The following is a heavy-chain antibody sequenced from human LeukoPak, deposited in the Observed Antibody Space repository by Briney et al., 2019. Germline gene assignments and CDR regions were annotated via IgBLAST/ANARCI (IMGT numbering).Heavy chain of an antibody. CDR2: IYTSGST. CDR1: GGSISSGSYY. V-gene: IGHV4-61*02. J-gene: IGHJ4*02. Sequence: PSQTLSLTCTVSGGSISSGSYYWSWIRQPAGKGLEWIGRIYTSGSTNYNPSLKSRVTISVDTSKNQFSLKLSSVTAADTAVYYCARTRIAAAVYFDYWGQGTLVTVSS. CDR3: ARTRIAAAVYFDY. D-gene: IGHD6-13*01.